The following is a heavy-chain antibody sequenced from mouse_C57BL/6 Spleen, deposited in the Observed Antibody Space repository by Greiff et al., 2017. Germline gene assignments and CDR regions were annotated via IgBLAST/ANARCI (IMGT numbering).Heavy chain of an antibody. Sequence: KLQESGPGLVKPSQSLFLSCSITGFPITSGYYWIWIRQAPGKPLEWMGYITHSGETFYNPSLQSPISITRETSKNQFFLQLNSLTTEDTAMYYCAGDRLPFAYWGQGTLVTVSA. J-gene: IGHJ3*01. CDR3: AGDRLPFAY. CDR2: ITHSGET. V-gene: IGHV12-3*01. CDR1: GFPITSGYY.